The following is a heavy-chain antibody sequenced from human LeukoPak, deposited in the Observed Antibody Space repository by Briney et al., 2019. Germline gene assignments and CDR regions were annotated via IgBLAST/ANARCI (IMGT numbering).Heavy chain of an antibody. CDR2: INQDATEK. V-gene: IGHV3-7*04. CDR3: AGGALDY. CDR1: GFTFSHYW. J-gene: IGHJ4*02. Sequence: PGGSLILSCAASGFTFSHYWMSWVRQAPGKGLEWMAIINQDATEKHYAASVKGRFTISRDNTKYSLYLQMNSLRAEDTAVYYCAGGALDYWGQGTLVAVSS.